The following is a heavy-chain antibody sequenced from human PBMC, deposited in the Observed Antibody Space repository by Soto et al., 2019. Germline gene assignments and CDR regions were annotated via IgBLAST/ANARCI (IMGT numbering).Heavy chain of an antibody. J-gene: IGHJ5*02. CDR1: GYTFINFD. Sequence: GASVKVSCKASGYTFINFDISWVRQAAGQGPEWLGWMNPGSGKTGYASKFQGRVAMTRDASTGTSHLELSSLTSDDTAVYYCARLASFGTLNWFDPWGEGTKVTVSS. CDR2: MNPGSGKT. D-gene: IGHD3-16*01. CDR3: ARLASFGTLNWFDP. V-gene: IGHV1-8*02.